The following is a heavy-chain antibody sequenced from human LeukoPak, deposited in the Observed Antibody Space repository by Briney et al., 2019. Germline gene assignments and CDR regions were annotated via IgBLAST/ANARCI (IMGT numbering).Heavy chain of an antibody. V-gene: IGHV1-8*01. J-gene: IGHJ5*02. D-gene: IGHD2-2*01. CDR3: AGGLGRIVVVPAPRRFDP. Sequence: ASGKVSCKASGYTFTSYDINWVRQATGQGLEWMGWMNPNSGNTGYAQKFQGRVTMTRNTSISTAYMELSSLRSEDTAVYYCAGGLGRIVVVPAPRRFDPWGQGTLVTVSS. CDR2: MNPNSGNT. CDR1: GYTFTSYD.